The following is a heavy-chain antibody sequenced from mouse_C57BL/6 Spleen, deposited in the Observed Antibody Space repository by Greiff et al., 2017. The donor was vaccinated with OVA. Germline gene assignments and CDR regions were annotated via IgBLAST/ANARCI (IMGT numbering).Heavy chain of an antibody. CDR2: IYPGSGST. Sequence: VQLQQPGAELVKPGASVKMSCKASGYTFTSYWITWVKQRPGQGLEWIGDIYPGSGSTNYNEKFKSKATLTVDTSSSTAYMQLSSLTSEDSAVYYCARGDGYLYYAMDYWGQGTSVTVSS. J-gene: IGHJ4*01. CDR1: GYTFTSYW. V-gene: IGHV1-55*01. D-gene: IGHD2-3*01. CDR3: ARGDGYLYYAMDY.